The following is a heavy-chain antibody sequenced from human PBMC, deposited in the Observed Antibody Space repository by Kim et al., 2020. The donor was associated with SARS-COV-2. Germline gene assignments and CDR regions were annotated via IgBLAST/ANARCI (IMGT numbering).Heavy chain of an antibody. CDR1: GFTFSSYW. D-gene: IGHD3-22*01. V-gene: IGHV3-74*01. Sequence: GGSLRLSCAASGFTFSSYWMHWVRQAPGKGLVWVSRINSDGSSTSYADSVKGRFTISRDNAKNTLYLQMNSLRAEDTAVYYCARGGRTYYYDSSGYYYPAAGTTSAYWGQGTLVTVSS. CDR3: ARGGRTYYYDSSGYYYPAAGTTSAY. J-gene: IGHJ4*02. CDR2: INSDGSST.